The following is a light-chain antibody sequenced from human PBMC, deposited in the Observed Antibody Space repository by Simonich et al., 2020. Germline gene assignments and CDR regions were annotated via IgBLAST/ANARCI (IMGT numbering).Light chain of an antibody. V-gene: IGKV3-11*01. CDR1: QSVRSY. J-gene: IGKJ2*01. Sequence: EIVLTQSPATLSLSPGERATLSCRASQSVRSYLAWYQQKPGQAPRLLIYDASNRATRIPARFSGSGSGTDFTLTISSMQSEDFAVYYCQQYNNWPHTFGQGTKLEIK. CDR2: DAS. CDR3: QQYNNWPHT.